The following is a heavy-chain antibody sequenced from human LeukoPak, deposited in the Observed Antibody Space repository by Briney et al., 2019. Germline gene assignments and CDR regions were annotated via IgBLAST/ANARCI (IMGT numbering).Heavy chain of an antibody. J-gene: IGHJ5*02. V-gene: IGHV4-34*01. CDR2: INHSGST. CDR1: GGSFSGYY. CDR3: ARGPRFGELLWHWFDP. Sequence: SETLSLTCAVYGGSFSGYYWSWIRQPPGKGLEWIGEINHSGSTNYNPSLKSRVTISVDTSKNQFSLKLRSVTAADTAVYYWARGPRFGELLWHWFDPWGQGTLVTVSS. D-gene: IGHD3-10*01.